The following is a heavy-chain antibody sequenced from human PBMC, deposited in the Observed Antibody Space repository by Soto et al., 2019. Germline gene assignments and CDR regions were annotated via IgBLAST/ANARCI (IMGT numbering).Heavy chain of an antibody. Sequence: SETLSLLCAVSNYSISTGYYSGWMRQPPGKGLEWIGTIYHSGTTYYNPSLKSRIAISLDTSNNRFSLKLSSVTAADTAVYYCARSLYSSSWYAGYWGRGTLVTVSS. CDR2: IYHSGTT. CDR3: ARSLYSSSWYAGY. CDR1: NYSISTGYY. V-gene: IGHV4-38-2*01. J-gene: IGHJ4*02. D-gene: IGHD6-13*01.